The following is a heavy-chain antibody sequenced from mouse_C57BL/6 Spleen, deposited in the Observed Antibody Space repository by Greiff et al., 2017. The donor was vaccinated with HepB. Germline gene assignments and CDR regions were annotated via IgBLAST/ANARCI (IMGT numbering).Heavy chain of an antibody. CDR3: ARYPYYYGSSYDYAMDY. Sequence: VQLQQPGAELVMPGASVKLSCKASGYTFTSYWMHWVKQRPGQGLEWIGEIDPSDSYYNYNQKFKGKSTLTVDKSSSTAYMQLSSLTSEDSAVYYCARYPYYYGSSYDYAMDYWGQGTSVTVSS. J-gene: IGHJ4*01. CDR2: IDPSDSYY. V-gene: IGHV1-69*01. D-gene: IGHD1-1*01. CDR1: GYTFTSYW.